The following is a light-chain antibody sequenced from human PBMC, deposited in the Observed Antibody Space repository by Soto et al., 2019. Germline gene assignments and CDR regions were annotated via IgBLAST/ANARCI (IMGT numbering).Light chain of an antibody. V-gene: IGKV1-5*01. CDR2: DAS. CDR1: QSISSW. CDR3: QQYSTYPWT. Sequence: DIQMTQTPSTLSASVGDRVTITCRASQSISSWLAWYQQKPGKAPKVLIFDASSLESGVPSRFSGSGSATEFTLTISILQPDDFATYYCQQYSTYPWTFGQGTKVDIK. J-gene: IGKJ1*01.